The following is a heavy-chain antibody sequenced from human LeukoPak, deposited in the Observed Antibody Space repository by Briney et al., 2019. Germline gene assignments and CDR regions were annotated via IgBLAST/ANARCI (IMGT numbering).Heavy chain of an antibody. Sequence: KPSETLSLTCTVSGGSISSSSYYWGWIRQPPGKGLEWIGSIYYSGSTYYNPSLKSRVTISVDTSKNQFSLKVTSVSAADTAVYYCARLRRSSSGVHDYWGQGTLVTVSS. CDR1: GGSISSSSYY. J-gene: IGHJ4*02. V-gene: IGHV4-39*01. CDR2: IYYSGST. CDR3: ARLRRSSSGVHDY. D-gene: IGHD6-6*01.